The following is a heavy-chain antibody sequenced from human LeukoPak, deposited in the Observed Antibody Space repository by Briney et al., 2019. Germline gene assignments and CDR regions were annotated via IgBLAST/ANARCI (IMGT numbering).Heavy chain of an antibody. D-gene: IGHD3-22*01. J-gene: IGHJ4*02. V-gene: IGHV4-61*02. Sequence: SETLSLTCTVSGGSISSGSYYWSWIRQPAGKGLEWIGRIYTSGSTNYNPSLKSRVTISVDTSKNQFSLKLSSVTAADTAVYYCARHRSMIVGGFDYWGQGTLVTVSS. CDR1: GGSISSGSYY. CDR2: IYTSGST. CDR3: ARHRSMIVGGFDY.